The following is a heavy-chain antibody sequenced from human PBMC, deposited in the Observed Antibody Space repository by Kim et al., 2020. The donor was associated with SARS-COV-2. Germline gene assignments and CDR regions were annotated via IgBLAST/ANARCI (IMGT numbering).Heavy chain of an antibody. J-gene: IGHJ4*02. D-gene: IGHD2-8*02. V-gene: IGHV1-3*01. CDR1: GHTFTRDS. CDR3: LVGCYFDY. Sequence: ASVKVSCKTSGHTFTRDSIHWVRQAPGQGLEWLGGIDCGNGNAIYSQNFQGRVTFTTDTSASTGYMELSSLRSQDAAVYYFLVGCYFDYCGQGTLVTVPS. CDR2: IDCGNGNA.